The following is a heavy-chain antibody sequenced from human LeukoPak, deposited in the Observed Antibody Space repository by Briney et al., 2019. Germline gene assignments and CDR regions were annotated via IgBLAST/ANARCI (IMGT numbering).Heavy chain of an antibody. CDR1: GFTFSSYW. J-gene: IGHJ4*02. D-gene: IGHD6-13*01. Sequence: QTGGSLRLSCAASGFTFSSYWMHWVRQAPGKGLVWVSRINSDGSRTNYADSVKGRFTISRYNAKNTLYLQMNSLRAEDTAVYYCAGPGIATTDSEWGQGTLVTVSS. CDR3: AGPGIATTDSE. CDR2: INSDGSRT. V-gene: IGHV3-74*01.